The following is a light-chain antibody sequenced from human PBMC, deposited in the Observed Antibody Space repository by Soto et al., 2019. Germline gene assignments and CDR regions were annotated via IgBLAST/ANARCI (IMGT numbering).Light chain of an antibody. CDR1: QSVSRSY. J-gene: IGKJ4*01. V-gene: IGKV3-20*01. CDR2: GAP. CDR3: QQYGSTPLT. Sequence: ETGLKQPAGTPALYPGGRAGGCCSASQSVSRSYVAWQQQKPGQPTSPLTYGAPRRASGIPDRSSASGSGADFTLSINRLEPEDFALYYCQQYGSTPLTPGGRTRW.